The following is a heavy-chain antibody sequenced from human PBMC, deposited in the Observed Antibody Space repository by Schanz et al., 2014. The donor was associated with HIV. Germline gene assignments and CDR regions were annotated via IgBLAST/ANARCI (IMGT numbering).Heavy chain of an antibody. Sequence: QVQLVESGGGVVQPGRSLRLSCTASGFTFSNYGMHWVRQAPGKGLEWGAAIWYDGSNKFYADSVKGRFTISRDNSKNTLYLQMNNLRAEDTAVYGCARQGLRFSFWLDYWGQGTPVTVSS. J-gene: IGHJ4*02. CDR3: ARQGLRFSFWLDY. D-gene: IGHD4-17*01. CDR1: GFTFSNYG. CDR2: IWYDGSNK. V-gene: IGHV3-33*01.